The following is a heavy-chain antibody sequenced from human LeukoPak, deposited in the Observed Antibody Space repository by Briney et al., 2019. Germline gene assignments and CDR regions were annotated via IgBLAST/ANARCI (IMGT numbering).Heavy chain of an antibody. CDR2: ISGSGGST. CDR1: GFTFGSYA. Sequence: GGSLRLSCAASGFTFGSYAMYWVRQAPGKGLEWVSYISGSGGSTFYADSVKGRFTISRDNSENTMYLQMNSLRADDTAVYYCAKTTAGYSSSRSPIWPVYYWGQGNLVSVSP. V-gene: IGHV3-23*01. J-gene: IGHJ4*02. D-gene: IGHD6-13*01. CDR3: AKTTAGYSSSRSPIWPVYY.